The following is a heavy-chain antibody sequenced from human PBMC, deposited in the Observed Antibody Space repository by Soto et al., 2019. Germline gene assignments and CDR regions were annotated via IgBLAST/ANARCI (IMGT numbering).Heavy chain of an antibody. D-gene: IGHD2-2*02. V-gene: IGHV4-34*01. CDR3: ARGGVVPAAIDY. CDR2: INHSGST. J-gene: IGHJ4*02. CDR1: GGSFSGYY. Sequence: QVQLQQWGAGLLKPSETLSLTCAVYGGSFSGYYWSWIRQPPGKGLEWIGEINHSGSTNYNPSLKSRVTISVDTSKNQFSLKLSSVTAADTAVYYCARGGVVPAAIDYWGQGTLVTVSS.